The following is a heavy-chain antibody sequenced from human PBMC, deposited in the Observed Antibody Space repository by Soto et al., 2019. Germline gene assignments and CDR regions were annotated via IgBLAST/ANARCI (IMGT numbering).Heavy chain of an antibody. D-gene: IGHD2-21*02. CDR1: GGSISSGGYY. Sequence: PSETLSLTCTVSGGSISSGGYYWSWIRQHPGKGLEWIGYIYYSGSTYYNPSLKSRVTISVDTSKNQFSLKLSSVTAADTAVYNCARDRMTAINYFDYWGQGTLVTVSS. J-gene: IGHJ4*02. CDR3: ARDRMTAINYFDY. CDR2: IYYSGST. V-gene: IGHV4-31*03.